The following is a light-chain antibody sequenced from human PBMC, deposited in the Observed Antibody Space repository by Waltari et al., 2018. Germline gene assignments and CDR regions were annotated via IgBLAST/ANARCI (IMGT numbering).Light chain of an antibody. CDR1: NIGSKS. Sequence: SYVLTQPPSVSVAPGQTARITWWGNNIGSKSVHWYQQKPGQAPELVVYDDSDRPSGIPERFSGSNSGNTATLTISRVEAGDEADYYCQVWDSSSDHVVFGGGTKLTVL. V-gene: IGLV3-21*02. CDR2: DDS. J-gene: IGLJ2*01. CDR3: QVWDSSSDHVV.